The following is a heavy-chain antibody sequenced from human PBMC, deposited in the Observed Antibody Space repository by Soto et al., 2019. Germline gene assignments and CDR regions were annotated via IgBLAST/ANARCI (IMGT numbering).Heavy chain of an antibody. CDR1: GDSSVSSSSYY. J-gene: IGHJ6*02. D-gene: IGHD2-15*01. Sequence: SETLSLTCTVSGDSSVSSSSYYWGWIRQPPGKGLEWIGSIYYTGNTFYSPSFRSRLTISVDTSKSQFSLKLRSVTAADTATYYCASEVSSTDGMDVWGQGTTVTV. V-gene: IGHV4-39*01. CDR3: ASEVSSTDGMDV. CDR2: IYYTGNT.